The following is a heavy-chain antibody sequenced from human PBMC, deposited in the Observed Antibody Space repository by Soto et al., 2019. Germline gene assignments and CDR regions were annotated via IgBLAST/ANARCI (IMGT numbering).Heavy chain of an antibody. V-gene: IGHV3-30-3*01. CDR3: ASLDRLRFDY. J-gene: IGHJ4*02. CDR1: GFTFSSYA. Sequence: PGGSLRLSCAASGFTFSSYAMHWVRQAPGKGLEWVAVISYDGSNKYYADSVKGRFTISRDNSKNTLYLQMNSLRAEDTAVYYCASLDRLRFDYWGQGTLVTAS. CDR2: ISYDGSNK. D-gene: IGHD5-12*01.